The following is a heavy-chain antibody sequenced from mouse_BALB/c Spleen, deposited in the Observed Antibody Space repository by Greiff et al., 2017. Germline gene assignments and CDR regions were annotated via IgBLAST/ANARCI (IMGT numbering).Heavy chain of an antibody. D-gene: IGHD2-1*01. CDR2: IDPETGGT. J-gene: IGHJ2*01. CDR3: TREGNYGWDY. V-gene: IGHV1-15*01. CDR1: GYTFTDYE. Sequence: VQLVESGAELVRPGASVTLSCKASGYTFTDYEMHWVKQTPVHGLEWIGAIDPETGGTAYNQKFKGKATLTADKSSSTAYMELRSLTSEDSAVYYCTREGNYGWDYWGQGTTLTVSS.